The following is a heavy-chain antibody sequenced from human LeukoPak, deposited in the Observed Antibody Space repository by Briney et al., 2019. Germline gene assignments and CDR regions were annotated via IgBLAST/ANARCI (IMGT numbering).Heavy chain of an antibody. D-gene: IGHD3-22*01. CDR3: ARVNTDSSGYYWFDY. CDR2: IWYDGSNK. Sequence: GGSLRLSCAASGFTFSSYSMSWVRQAPGKGLEWVAVIWYDGSNKYYADSVKGRFTISRDNSKNTLYLQMNSLRAEDTAVYYCARVNTDSSGYYWFDYWGQGTLVTVSS. V-gene: IGHV3-33*08. CDR1: GFTFSSYS. J-gene: IGHJ4*02.